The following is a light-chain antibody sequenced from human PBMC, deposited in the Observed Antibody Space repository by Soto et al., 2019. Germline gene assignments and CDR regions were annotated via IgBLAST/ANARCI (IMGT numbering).Light chain of an antibody. CDR2: DVS. V-gene: IGLV2-14*01. CDR3: SSYTSSSTLDVV. CDR1: SSDVGGYNY. J-gene: IGLJ2*01. Sequence: QSALTQPASVSGSPGQSITISCTGTSSDVGGYNYVSWYQQHPGKAPKLMIYDVSNRPSGVSNRFSGSKSGNTASLTISGLQAEDEADYYCSSYTSSSTLDVVFGGGTKVNVL.